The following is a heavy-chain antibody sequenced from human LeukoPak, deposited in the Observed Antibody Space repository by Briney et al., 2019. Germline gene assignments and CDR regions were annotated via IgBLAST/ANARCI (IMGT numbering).Heavy chain of an antibody. D-gene: IGHD2-2*01. CDR3: AKDQPRAYFDY. Sequence: GGSLRLSCAASGFTFSSYGMHWVRQAPGKGLEWVSLISYHGNIKYYADSVKGRFTISRDNSKNTLYLQMNSLRAEDTAVYYCAKDQPRAYFDYWGQGTLVTVSS. CDR2: ISYHGNIK. J-gene: IGHJ4*02. CDR1: GFTFSSYG. V-gene: IGHV3-30*18.